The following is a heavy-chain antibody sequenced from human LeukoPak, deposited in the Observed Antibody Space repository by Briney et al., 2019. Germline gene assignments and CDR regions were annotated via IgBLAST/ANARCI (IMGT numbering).Heavy chain of an antibody. J-gene: IGHJ4*02. Sequence: ASVKVSCKVSGYTLTELSMHWVRQAPGKGLEWMGGFDPEDGETIYAQKFQGRVTMTEDTSTDTAYMELSSLRSEDTAVYYCASRSGYYKGMALDYWGQGTLVTVSS. CDR2: FDPEDGET. V-gene: IGHV1-24*01. CDR1: GYTLTELS. CDR3: ASRSGYYKGMALDY. D-gene: IGHD3-3*01.